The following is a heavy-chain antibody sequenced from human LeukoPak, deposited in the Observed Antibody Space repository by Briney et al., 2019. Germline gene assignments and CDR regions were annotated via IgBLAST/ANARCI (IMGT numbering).Heavy chain of an antibody. CDR3: ATSSSWGLYYFDY. CDR1: GVSVSSGSYY. D-gene: IGHD6-13*01. J-gene: IGHJ4*02. V-gene: IGHV4-61*01. CDR2: IYYSGST. Sequence: PSETLSLTCTVSGVSVSSGSYYWSWIRQPPGKGLEWIGYIYYSGSTNYNPSLKSRVTISVDTSRNQFSLKLSSVTAADTAVYYCATSSSWGLYYFDYWGQGTLVTVSS.